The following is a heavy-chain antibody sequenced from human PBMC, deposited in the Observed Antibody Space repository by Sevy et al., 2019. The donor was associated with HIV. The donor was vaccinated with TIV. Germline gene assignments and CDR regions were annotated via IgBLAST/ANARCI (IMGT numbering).Heavy chain of an antibody. CDR3: AREAPSTSYLDS. CDR1: ENTFTSYF. J-gene: IGHJ4*02. V-gene: IGHV1-46*01. Sequence: ASVKVSCKPSENTFTSYFIHWVRQVPGQGLEWMGVIYPSSDRTGYAQNYQGRVTITRDRSTTTVHMELSSLTSGDTAAYYCAREAPSTSYLDSWGQGTLVTVSS. CDR2: IYPSSDRT.